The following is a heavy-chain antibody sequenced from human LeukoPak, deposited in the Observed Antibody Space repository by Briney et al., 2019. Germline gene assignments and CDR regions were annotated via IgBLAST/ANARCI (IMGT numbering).Heavy chain of an antibody. Sequence: PSQTLSLTCAVSGGTISSYYWSWIRQPPGNGLEWIGDIYYSGSTNYNPSLKSRVTISVDTSKNQFSLKLSSVTAADTAVYYCARVNDYVWGSYPQSAFDIWGQGKMVTVSS. V-gene: IGHV4-59*01. CDR3: ARVNDYVWGSYPQSAFDI. CDR1: GGTISSYY. D-gene: IGHD3-16*02. J-gene: IGHJ3*02. CDR2: IYYSGST.